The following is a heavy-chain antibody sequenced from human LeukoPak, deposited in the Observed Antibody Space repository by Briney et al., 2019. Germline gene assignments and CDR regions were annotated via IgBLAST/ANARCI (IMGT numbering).Heavy chain of an antibody. V-gene: IGHV1-2*02. CDR1: GYTFTGYY. CDR2: INPNSGGT. Sequence: ASVKVSCKASGYTFTGYYMHWVRQAPGQGLEWMGWINPNSGGTNYAQKFQGRVTMTRDTSISTAYMELSSLRSDDTAVYYCARALSWTTDSYYYMDVWGKGTSVTVSS. CDR3: ARALSWTTDSYYYMDV. J-gene: IGHJ6*03. D-gene: IGHD3/OR15-3a*01.